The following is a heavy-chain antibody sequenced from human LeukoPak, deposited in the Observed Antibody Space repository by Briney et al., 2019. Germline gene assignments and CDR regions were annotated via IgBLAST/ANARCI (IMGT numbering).Heavy chain of an antibody. V-gene: IGHV3-23*01. CDR3: AKNYLYYYHGMDV. Sequence: GVSLPLSCAPSGITFSSYAMSWVRHSPWTRLEWVSVFSGSGDIRHYADSVKGRFTISRDNSKNTLYLQMNSLRAEDTAVYYCAKNYLYYYHGMDVWGQGTTVTVSS. D-gene: IGHD5-24*01. CDR1: GITFSSYA. CDR2: FSGSGDIR. J-gene: IGHJ6*02.